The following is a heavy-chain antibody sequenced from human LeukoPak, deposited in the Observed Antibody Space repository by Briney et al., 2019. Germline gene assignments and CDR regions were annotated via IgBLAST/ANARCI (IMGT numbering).Heavy chain of an antibody. CDR2: IKQDGSEK. CDR1: GFTFSSYW. J-gene: IGHJ4*02. V-gene: IGHV3-7*01. D-gene: IGHD3-10*01. Sequence: GGSLRLSCAASGFTFSSYWMTWVRQAPGKGLEWVANIKQDGSEKYYVDSVKGRFTISRDNAENSLYLQMNSLRAEDTAVYYCARDWLYGSGSYYFDYWGQGTLVSVSS. CDR3: ARDWLYGSGSYYFDY.